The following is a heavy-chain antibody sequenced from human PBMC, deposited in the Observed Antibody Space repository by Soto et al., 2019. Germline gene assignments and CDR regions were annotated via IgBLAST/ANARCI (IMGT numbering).Heavy chain of an antibody. CDR2: TRNKANSYTT. CDR3: ARDRSGSYHYGMDV. D-gene: IGHD1-26*01. CDR1: GFTFSDHY. V-gene: IGHV3-72*01. Sequence: PGGSLRLSCAASGFTFSDHYMDWVRQAPGKGLEWVGRTRNKANSYTTEYAASVKGRFTISRDDSKNSLYLQMNSLKTEDTAVYYCARDRSGSYHYGMDVWGQGTTVTVSS. J-gene: IGHJ6*02.